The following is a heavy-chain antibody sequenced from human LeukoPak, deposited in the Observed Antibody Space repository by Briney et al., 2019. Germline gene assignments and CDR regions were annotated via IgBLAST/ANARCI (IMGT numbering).Heavy chain of an antibody. D-gene: IGHD6-19*01. CDR1: GGSISSGGYY. CDR2: IYYSGST. CDR3: ARDFTTHQWLEAVPFDY. V-gene: IGHV4-31*03. Sequence: SETLSLTCTVSGGSISSGGYYWSWICQHPGKGLEWIGYIYYSGSTYYNPSLKSRVTISVDTSKNQFSLKLSSVTAADTAVYYCARDFTTHQWLEAVPFDYWGLGTLVTVSS. J-gene: IGHJ4*02.